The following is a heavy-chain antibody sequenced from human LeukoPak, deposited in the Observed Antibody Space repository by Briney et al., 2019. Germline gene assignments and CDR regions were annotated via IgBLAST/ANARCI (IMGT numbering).Heavy chain of an antibody. J-gene: IGHJ4*02. CDR2: INHSGST. Sequence: SETLSLTCAVYGGSFSGYYWSWIRQPPGKGLEWIGEINHSGSTNYNPSLMSRVTIPVDTSKNQFSLKLSSVTAADTAVYYCARVEGYFDYWGEGTLVTVSS. CDR1: GGSFSGYY. CDR3: ARVEGYFDY. V-gene: IGHV4-34*01.